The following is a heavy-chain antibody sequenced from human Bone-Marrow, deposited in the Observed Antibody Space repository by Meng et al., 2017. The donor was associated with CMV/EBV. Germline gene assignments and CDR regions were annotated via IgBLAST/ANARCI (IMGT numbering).Heavy chain of an antibody. Sequence: SETLSLTCTVSGGSISSSSYYWGWIRQPPGKGLEWIGSIYYSGSTYYNPSLKSRVTISVDTSKNQFSLKLSSVTAADTAVYYCARLGEGPAALHYYYGMDVWGQGTTVTGSS. CDR2: IYYSGST. J-gene: IGHJ6*02. CDR1: GGSISSSSYY. CDR3: ARLGEGPAALHYYYGMDV. D-gene: IGHD2-2*01. V-gene: IGHV4-39*07.